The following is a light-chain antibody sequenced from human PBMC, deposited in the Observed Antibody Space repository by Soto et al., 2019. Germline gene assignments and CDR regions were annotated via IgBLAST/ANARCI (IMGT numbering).Light chain of an antibody. CDR2: DAS. V-gene: IGKV1-9*01. CDR1: QGISSY. Sequence: IQLTQSPSSLSASVGDRVTITCRVSQGISSYLGWYQQKPGKAPNLLIYDASTLHSGVPSRFSGGGSGTDFTLTISSLQPEDVATYYCQQSYSTPPTFGQGTRLEIK. J-gene: IGKJ5*01. CDR3: QQSYSTPPT.